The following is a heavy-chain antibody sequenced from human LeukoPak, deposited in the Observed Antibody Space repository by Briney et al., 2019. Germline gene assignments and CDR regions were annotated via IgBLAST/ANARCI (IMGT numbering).Heavy chain of an antibody. D-gene: IGHD6-19*01. CDR2: MHTSGST. CDR3: VRDSGSGWYEY. J-gene: IGHJ4*02. CDR1: GGSISGYY. V-gene: IGHV4-4*07. Sequence: SETLSLTCTVSGGSISGYYWNWIRQPAGKGLEWIGRMHTSGSTNHNPSLKSRITMSVDRSKNQFSLKLSSVTAADTAVYYCVRDSGSGWYEYWGQGTLVTVSS.